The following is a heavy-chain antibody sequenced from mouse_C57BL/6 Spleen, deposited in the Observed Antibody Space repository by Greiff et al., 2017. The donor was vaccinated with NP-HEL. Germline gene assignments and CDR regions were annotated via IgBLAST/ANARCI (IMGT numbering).Heavy chain of an antibody. D-gene: IGHD1-1*01. CDR3: ARRRYYGRGYFDV. Sequence: EVQLQQSGPELVKPGASVKISCKASGYTFTDYYMNWVKQSHGKSLEWIGDINPNNGGTSYNQKFKGKATLTVDKSSSTAYMELRSLTSEDSAVYYCARRRYYGRGYFDVWGTGTTVTVSS. CDR1: GYTFTDYY. V-gene: IGHV1-26*01. J-gene: IGHJ1*03. CDR2: INPNNGGT.